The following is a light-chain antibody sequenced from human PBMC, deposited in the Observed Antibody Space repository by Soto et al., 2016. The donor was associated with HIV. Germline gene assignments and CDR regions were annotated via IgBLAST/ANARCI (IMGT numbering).Light chain of an antibody. V-gene: IGKV1-NL1*01. J-gene: IGKJ1*01. CDR1: QGIRNS. CDR3: QHYYSTPRT. CDR2: AAS. Sequence: DIQMTQSPSPLSASVGDRVTITCRASQGIRNSLAWYQHKPGKAPKLLLYAASSLQSGVPSRFSGGGSGTDYTLTIISLQPEDFATYYCQHYYSTPRTFGQGTKVEV.